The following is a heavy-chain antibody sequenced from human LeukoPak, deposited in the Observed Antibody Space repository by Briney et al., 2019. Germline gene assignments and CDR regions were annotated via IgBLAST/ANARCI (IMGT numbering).Heavy chain of an antibody. Sequence: PGGSLRLSCAASGFTFNSYGMHWVRQAPGKGLEWVALIWYDGTNKYYADSVKGRFTISRVKSKNTLYLQMNSLRAEDTSVYYCARENVRYSSSPGAFDIWGRGTMVTVSS. CDR1: GFTFNSYG. CDR3: ARENVRYSSSPGAFDI. J-gene: IGHJ3*02. CDR2: IWYDGTNK. V-gene: IGHV3-33*01. D-gene: IGHD6-13*01.